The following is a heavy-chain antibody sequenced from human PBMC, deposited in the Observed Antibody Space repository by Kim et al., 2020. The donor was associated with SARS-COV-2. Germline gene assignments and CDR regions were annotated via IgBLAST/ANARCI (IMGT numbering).Heavy chain of an antibody. V-gene: IGHV3-74*01. D-gene: IGHD4-17*01. CDR1: GFTFSSYW. J-gene: IGHJ5*02. CDR2: INSDGSST. Sequence: GGSLRLSCTASGFTFSSYWMHWVRQAPGKGLVWVSRINSDGSSTSYADSVKGRFTISRDNAKNTLYLQMNSLRAEDTAVYYGARASTVTTRGLKFDPWGHGTLVTVSS. CDR3: ARASTVTTRGLKFDP.